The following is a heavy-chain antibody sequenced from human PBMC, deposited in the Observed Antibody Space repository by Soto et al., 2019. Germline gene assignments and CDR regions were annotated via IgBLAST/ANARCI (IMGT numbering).Heavy chain of an antibody. J-gene: IGHJ4*02. CDR2: IYYSGST. Sequence: ASETLSLTCTVSGGSISSGGYYWSWIRQHPGKGLEWIGYIYYSGSTYYNPSLKSRVTISVDTSKNQFSLKLSSVTAADTAVYYCARGFHAALVYRSFDYWGQGTLVTVSS. CDR3: ARGFHAALVYRSFDY. V-gene: IGHV4-31*03. D-gene: IGHD5-18*01. CDR1: GGSISSGGYY.